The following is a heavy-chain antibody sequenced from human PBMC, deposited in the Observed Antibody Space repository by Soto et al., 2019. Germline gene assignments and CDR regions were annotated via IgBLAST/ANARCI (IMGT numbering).Heavy chain of an antibody. V-gene: IGHV4-34*01. CDR1: GGSFSGYY. CDR2: INHSGST. J-gene: IGHJ4*02. Sequence: PSETLSLTCAVYGGSFSGYYWSWIRQPPGKGLEWIGEINHSGSTNYNPSLKSRVTISVDTSKNQFSLKLSSVTAADTAVYYCARGTAAAGTIAYWGQGPLVTVSS. CDR3: ARGTAAAGTIAY. D-gene: IGHD6-13*01.